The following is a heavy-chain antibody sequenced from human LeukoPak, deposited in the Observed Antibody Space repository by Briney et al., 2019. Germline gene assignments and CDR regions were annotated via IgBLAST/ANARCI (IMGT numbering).Heavy chain of an antibody. CDR2: ISGGGGST. V-gene: IGHV3-23*01. CDR1: GFTFTTYD. CDR3: ARDPYDILTGSA. J-gene: IGHJ5*02. D-gene: IGHD3-9*01. Sequence: PGGSLRLSCAASGFTFTTYDMNWVRQAPGKGLEWVSAISGGGGSTYYADSVKGRFTISRDNSKNTLYLQMNSLRAEDTAVYYCARDPYDILTGSAWGQGTLATVFS.